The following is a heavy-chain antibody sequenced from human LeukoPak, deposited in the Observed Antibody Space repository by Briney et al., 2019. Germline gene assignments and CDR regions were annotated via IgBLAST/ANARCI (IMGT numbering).Heavy chain of an antibody. CDR3: ARELVTMIVTGDY. J-gene: IGHJ4*02. CDR2: ISSSSSTI. D-gene: IGHD3-22*01. V-gene: IGHV3-48*01. Sequence: GGSLRLSCAASGFTFSSYSMNWVRQAPGKGLEWVSYISSSSSTIYYADSVKGRFTISRDNAKNSLYLQMNSLRAEDTAVYYCARELVTMIVTGDYWGQGTLVTVSS. CDR1: GFTFSSYS.